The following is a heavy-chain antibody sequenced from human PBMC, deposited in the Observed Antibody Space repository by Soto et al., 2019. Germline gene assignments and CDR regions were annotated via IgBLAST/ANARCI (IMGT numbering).Heavy chain of an antibody. V-gene: IGHV4-31*03. J-gene: IGHJ6*03. CDR1: GGSISSGGYY. CDR2: IYYSGST. CDR3: ARVDFGVVTIHDYYYYYMDV. D-gene: IGHD3-3*01. Sequence: SETLSLTCTVSGGSISSGGYYWSWIRQHPGKGLEWIGYIYYSGSTYYNPSLKSRVTISVDTSKNQFSLKLSSVTAADTAVYYCARVDFGVVTIHDYYYYYMDVWGKGTTVTVSS.